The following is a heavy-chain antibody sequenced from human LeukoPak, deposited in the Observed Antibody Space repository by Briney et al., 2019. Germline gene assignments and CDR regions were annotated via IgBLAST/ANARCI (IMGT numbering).Heavy chain of an antibody. J-gene: IGHJ3*02. CDR1: GYTFTGYY. Sequence: SVKVSCKASGYTFTGYYMHWVRQAPGQGLEWMGLINPTSGGTNYAQKFQGRFPMTRDTSISTAYIKLSRPRSDDTAVYYCARVAITMVQSLTIDAFDIWGQGTMVTVSS. CDR2: INPTSGGT. D-gene: IGHD3-10*01. CDR3: ARVAITMVQSLTIDAFDI. V-gene: IGHV1-2*02.